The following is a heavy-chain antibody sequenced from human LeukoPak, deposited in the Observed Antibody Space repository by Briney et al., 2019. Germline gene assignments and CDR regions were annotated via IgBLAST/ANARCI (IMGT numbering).Heavy chain of an antibody. D-gene: IGHD2-8*02. CDR2: IKQDGSEK. Sequence: GGSLRLSCAASGFTFSSYWMSWVRQAPGKGLEWVANIKQDGSEKYYVDSVKGRFTISRDNAKNSLYLQMNSLRAEDTAVYYCARELVVGYYYYGMDVWGQGTTVTVSS. CDR1: GFTFSSYW. CDR3: ARELVVGYYYYGMDV. J-gene: IGHJ6*02. V-gene: IGHV3-7*01.